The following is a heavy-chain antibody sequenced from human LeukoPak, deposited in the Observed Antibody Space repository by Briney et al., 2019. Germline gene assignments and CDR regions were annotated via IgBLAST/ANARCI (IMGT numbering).Heavy chain of an antibody. D-gene: IGHD3-16*02. V-gene: IGHV1-69*04. J-gene: IGHJ4*02. Sequence: SVKVSCEASGGTFSSYAISWVRQAPGQGLEWMGRIIPILGIANYAQKFQGRVTITADKSTSTAYMELSSLRSEDTAVYYCARDHGTYDYVWGSYRSADYWGQGTLVTVSS. CDR2: IIPILGIA. CDR3: ARDHGTYDYVWGSYRSADY. CDR1: GGTFSSYA.